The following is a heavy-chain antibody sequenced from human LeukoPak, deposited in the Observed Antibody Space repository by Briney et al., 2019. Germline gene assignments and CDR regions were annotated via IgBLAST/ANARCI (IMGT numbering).Heavy chain of an antibody. D-gene: IGHD1-1*01. CDR3: ARRRTTGTTFIFDY. CDR1: GGSISSSNYY. J-gene: IGHJ4*02. CDR2: IYYSGST. Sequence: SETLSLTCTVSGGSISSSNYYWGWIRQPPGKGLEWIGSIYYSGSTYYNPSLKSRVTISVDTSENQFSLKLSSVTAADTAVYYCARRRTTGTTFIFDYWGQGTLVTVSS. V-gene: IGHV4-39*07.